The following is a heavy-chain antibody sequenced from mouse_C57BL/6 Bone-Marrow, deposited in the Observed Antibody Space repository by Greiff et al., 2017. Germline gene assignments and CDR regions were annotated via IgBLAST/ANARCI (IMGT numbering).Heavy chain of an antibody. V-gene: IGHV3-6*01. J-gene: IGHJ4*01. CDR1: GYSITSGYY. Sequence: EVQLVESGPGLVKPSQSLSLTCSVTGYSITSGYYWNWIRQFPGNKLEWMGYISYDGSNNYNPSLKNRISITRDTSKNQFFLKLNSVTTEDTATYYCARDPLYYYGSSHAMDYWGQGTSVTVSS. CDR3: ARDPLYYYGSSHAMDY. D-gene: IGHD1-1*01. CDR2: ISYDGSN.